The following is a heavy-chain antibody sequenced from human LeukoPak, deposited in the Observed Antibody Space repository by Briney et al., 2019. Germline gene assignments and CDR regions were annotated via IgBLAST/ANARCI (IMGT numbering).Heavy chain of an antibody. V-gene: IGHV4-59*01. CDR2: TYYSGST. J-gene: IGHJ3*02. CDR3: ARESNHWNDIPIAFDI. Sequence: PSETLSLTCTVSGGSISSYYWSWIRQPPGKGLEWIGYTYYSGSTNYNPSLKSRVTISVDTSKNQFSLKLSSVTAADTAVYYCARESNHWNDIPIAFDIWGQGTMVTVSS. D-gene: IGHD1-1*01. CDR1: GGSISSYY.